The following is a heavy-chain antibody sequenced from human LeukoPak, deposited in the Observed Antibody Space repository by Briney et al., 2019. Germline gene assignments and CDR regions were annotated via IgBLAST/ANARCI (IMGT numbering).Heavy chain of an antibody. V-gene: IGHV3-43D*04. CDR2: INWNAGST. CDR3: QLDY. J-gene: IGHJ4*02. Sequence: GGSLRLSCAASGFTFHDYAMYWVRQAPGKGLEWVSLINWNAGSTYYADSAKGRFTISRDNSKNSLYLQMNSLRAEDTAMYYGQLDYWGQGTLVTVSS. CDR1: GFTFHDYA.